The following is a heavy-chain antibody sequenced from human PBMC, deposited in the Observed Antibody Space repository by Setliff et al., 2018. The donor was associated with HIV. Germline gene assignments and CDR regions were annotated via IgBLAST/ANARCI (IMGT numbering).Heavy chain of an antibody. D-gene: IGHD1-7*01. CDR2: ISVYNEYT. CDR1: GYIFNNFG. J-gene: IGHJ4*02. CDR3: ARTQYRTIWPGNY. V-gene: IGHV1-18*04. Sequence: ASVKVSCKTSGYIFNNFGITWVRQAPGQGLEWMAWISVYNEYTYYAPKFLGRLTMSTDTSTSTVDLELRSLRADDTATYYCARTQYRTIWPGNYWGQGTLVTVSS.